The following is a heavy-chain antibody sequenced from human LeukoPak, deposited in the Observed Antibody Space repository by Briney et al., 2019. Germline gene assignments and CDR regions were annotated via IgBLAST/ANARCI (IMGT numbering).Heavy chain of an antibody. CDR1: GGSFSGYY. V-gene: IGHV4-34*01. CDR2: INHSGST. D-gene: IGHD3-10*01. Sequence: SETLSLTCAVYGGSFSGYYWSWIRQPPGKGLEWIGEINHSGSTNYNPSLKSRVTISVDTSKNQFSLKLSSVTAADTAVYYCARTMVRGVIKWWGQGTLVTVSS. J-gene: IGHJ4*02. CDR3: ARTMVRGVIKW.